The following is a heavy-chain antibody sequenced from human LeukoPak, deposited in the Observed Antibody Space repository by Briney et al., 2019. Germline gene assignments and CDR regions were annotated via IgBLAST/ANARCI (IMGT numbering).Heavy chain of an antibody. CDR1: GFTFSSYW. Sequence: GGSLRLSCAASGFTFSSYWMSWVRQAPGKGLEWVANIKQDGSEKYYVDSVKGRFTISRDNAKNSLYLQMNSLRAEDTAVYYCARDPPCSYYDILTGYYHYYGMDVWGQGTTVTVSS. V-gene: IGHV3-7*01. CDR2: IKQDGSEK. D-gene: IGHD3-9*01. J-gene: IGHJ6*02. CDR3: ARDPPCSYYDILTGYYHYYGMDV.